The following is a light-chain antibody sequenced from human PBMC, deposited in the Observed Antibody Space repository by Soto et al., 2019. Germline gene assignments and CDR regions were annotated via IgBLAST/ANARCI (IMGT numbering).Light chain of an antibody. J-gene: IGKJ5*01. CDR3: QQLNAYPLT. CDR1: QGIGTF. CDR2: AAS. Sequence: IQLTHSPSSLSASVLDIVIITCRASQGIGTFLAWYQQKPGQAPKLLIYAASTLQSGVPSRFSGSGSGTDFTLTISSLQPEDFATYFCQQLNAYPLTFGQGTRLEI. V-gene: IGKV1-9*01.